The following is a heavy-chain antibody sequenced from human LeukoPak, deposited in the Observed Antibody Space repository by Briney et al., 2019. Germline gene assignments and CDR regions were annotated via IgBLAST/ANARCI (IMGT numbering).Heavy chain of an antibody. J-gene: IGHJ4*02. D-gene: IGHD1-1*01. Sequence: GGSLRLSCAASGFTFSDYYMSWIRQAPGKGLEWVSYISSSGNTKYYADSVRGRFTISRDNARNTRYLQMNSLRAEDTAVYYCARGGTTFEHWGQGTLVTVSS. CDR3: ARGGTTFEH. CDR1: GFTFSDYY. CDR2: ISSSGNTK. V-gene: IGHV3-11*04.